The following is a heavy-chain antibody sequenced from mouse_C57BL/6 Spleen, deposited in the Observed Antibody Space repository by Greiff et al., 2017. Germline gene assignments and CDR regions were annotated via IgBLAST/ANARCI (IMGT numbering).Heavy chain of an antibody. V-gene: IGHV1-7*01. CDR2: INPSSGYT. CDR1: GYTFTSYW. Sequence: VQLQQSGAELAKPGASVKLSCKASGYTFTSYWMHWVKQRPGQGLEWIGYINPSSGYTKYNQKFKDKATSTADKSSSTAYMQLSSLTYEDSAVYYCAKGIPYFDYWGQGTTLTVSS. CDR3: AKGIPYFDY. J-gene: IGHJ2*01.